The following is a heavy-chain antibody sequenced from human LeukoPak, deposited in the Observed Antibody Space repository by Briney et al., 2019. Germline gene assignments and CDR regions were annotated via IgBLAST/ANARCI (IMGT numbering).Heavy chain of an antibody. CDR1: GFTVSSNY. CDR2: IYSGGST. V-gene: IGHV3-53*01. Sequence: GGSLRLSCAASGFTVSSNYMSWVRQAPGKGLEWVSVIYSGGSTHYADSVKGRFTISRDNSKNTLYLQMNSLRAEDTAVYYCARPRYYYYYMDVWGKGTTVTISS. J-gene: IGHJ6*03. CDR3: ARPRYYYYYMDV.